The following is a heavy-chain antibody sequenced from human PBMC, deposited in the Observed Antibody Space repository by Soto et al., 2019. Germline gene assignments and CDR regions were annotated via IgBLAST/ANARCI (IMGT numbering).Heavy chain of an antibody. V-gene: IGHV3-21*01. CDR2: ISSSSYI. CDR1: GFTFSSYS. D-gene: IGHD3-22*01. J-gene: IGHJ4*02. Sequence: GGSLRLSCAASGFTFSSYSMNWVRQAPGKGLEWVSSISSSSYIYYADSVKGRFTISRDNAKNSLYLQMNSLRAEDTAVYYCATVTRTGNYYEDYWGQGTLVTVSS. CDR3: ATVTRTGNYYEDY.